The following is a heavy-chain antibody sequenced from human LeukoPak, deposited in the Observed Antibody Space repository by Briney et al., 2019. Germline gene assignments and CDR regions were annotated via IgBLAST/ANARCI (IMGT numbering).Heavy chain of an antibody. CDR3: ARTYYGSGSLYYYYYYMDV. CDR1: GGSISSSNW. J-gene: IGHJ6*03. D-gene: IGHD3-10*01. CDR2: IYHSGST. Sequence: SETLSLTCAISGGSISSSNWWNWVRQPPGKGLEWIGEIYHSGSTNYNPSLKSRVTISVDKSKNQFSLKLSSVTAADTAVYYCARTYYGSGSLYYYYYYMDVWGKGTTVTVSS. V-gene: IGHV4-4*02.